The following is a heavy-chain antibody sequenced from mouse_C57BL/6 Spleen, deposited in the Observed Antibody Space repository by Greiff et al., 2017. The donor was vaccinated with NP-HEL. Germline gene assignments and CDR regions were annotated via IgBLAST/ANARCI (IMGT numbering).Heavy chain of an antibody. D-gene: IGHD1-1*01. V-gene: IGHV5-16*01. CDR1: GFTFSDYY. J-gene: IGHJ4*01. CDR2: INYDGSST. Sequence: EVMLVESEGGLVQPGSSMKLSCTASGFTFSDYYMAWVRQVPEKGLEWVANINYDGSSTYYLDSLKSRFIISRDNAKNILYLQMSSLKSEDTATYYCARIYYYGSSSGLDYWGQGTSVTVSS. CDR3: ARIYYYGSSSGLDY.